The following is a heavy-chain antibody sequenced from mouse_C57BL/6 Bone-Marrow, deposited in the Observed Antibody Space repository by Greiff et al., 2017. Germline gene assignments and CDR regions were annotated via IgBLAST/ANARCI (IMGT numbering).Heavy chain of an antibody. Sequence: VQVVESGPELVKPGASVKLSCKASGYTFTSYDINWVKQRPGQGLEWIGWIYPRDGSTTYNENFKGKGTLTVDTSSSTAYMELHSLTSEDAAVYFCARLEFDGSSGDWYFDVWGTGTTVTVSS. D-gene: IGHD1-1*01. V-gene: IGHV1-85*01. CDR2: IYPRDGST. CDR3: ARLEFDGSSGDWYFDV. J-gene: IGHJ1*03. CDR1: GYTFTSYD.